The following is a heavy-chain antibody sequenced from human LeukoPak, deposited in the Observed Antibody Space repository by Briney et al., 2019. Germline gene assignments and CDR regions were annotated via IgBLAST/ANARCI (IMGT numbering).Heavy chain of an antibody. CDR1: GFTFSSYA. CDR3: AKAPYSSSWFNYFDY. J-gene: IGHJ4*02. Sequence: PGGSLRLSCAASGFTFSSYAMSWVRQAPGKGLEWVSAISGSGGSTYYADSVKGRFTISRDNSKNTLYLQMNSLIAEDTAVYYCAKAPYSSSWFNYFDYWGQGTLVTVSS. D-gene: IGHD6-13*01. CDR2: ISGSGGST. V-gene: IGHV3-23*01.